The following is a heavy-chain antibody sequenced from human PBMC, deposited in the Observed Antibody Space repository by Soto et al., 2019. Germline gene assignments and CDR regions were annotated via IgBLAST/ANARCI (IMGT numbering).Heavy chain of an antibody. V-gene: IGHV3-23*01. Sequence: GGSLRLSCAASGFICSSYDMSWVRQAPGKGLEWVSTILVDGRTFYVDSVKGRFTISRDSSQNTVYLQMNSLTAGDTALYYCEKAHATGGGAFDICGQGTMVTVSS. CDR3: EKAHATGGGAFDI. D-gene: IGHD2-8*02. CDR1: GFICSSYD. J-gene: IGHJ3*02. CDR2: ILVDGRT.